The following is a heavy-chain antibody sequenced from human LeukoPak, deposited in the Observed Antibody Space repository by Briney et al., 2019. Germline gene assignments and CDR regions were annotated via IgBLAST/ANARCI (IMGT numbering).Heavy chain of an antibody. CDR3: ARTLRYSSSWYYFDY. J-gene: IGHJ4*02. CDR1: GGSISSSSYY. V-gene: IGHV4-39*01. D-gene: IGHD6-13*01. Sequence: SETLSLTCTVSGGSISSSSYYWGWIRQPPGKGLEWIGSIYYSGSTYYHPSLKSRVTISVGTSKNQFSLKLSSVTAADTAVYYCARTLRYSSSWYYFDYWGQGALVTVSS. CDR2: IYYSGST.